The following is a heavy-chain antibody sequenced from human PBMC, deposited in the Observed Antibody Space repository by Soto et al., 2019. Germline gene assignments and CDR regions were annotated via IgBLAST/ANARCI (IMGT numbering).Heavy chain of an antibody. CDR2: ISGSGGST. J-gene: IGHJ3*02. CDR3: ASGPPSRCGYCSSTSYDAFDI. CDR1: GGSCIPYA. V-gene: IGHV3-23*01. Sequence: PGGSLRLSCVASGGSCIPYAMSWVRQATGKGLEWVSAISGSGGSTYYADSVKGRFTISRDNSKNTLYLQMNSLRAEDTAVYYCASGPPSRCGYCSSTSYDAFDIWGQGTMLTVSS. D-gene: IGHD2-2*03.